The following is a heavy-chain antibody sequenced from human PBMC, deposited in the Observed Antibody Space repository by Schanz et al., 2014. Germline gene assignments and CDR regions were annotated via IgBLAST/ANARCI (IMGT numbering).Heavy chain of an antibody. D-gene: IGHD5-12*01. V-gene: IGHV1-2*04. Sequence: QVHLVQSGAEVHKPGASLKISCKASGYTFTGYYMHWVRQAPGQGLEWMGWINPNSGTTNYAQKFQGWVTMTRDTSISTAYMELSRLKSDDTAVYYCARAFGGYDPAGALDYWGQGTLXTVSS. J-gene: IGHJ4*02. CDR2: INPNSGTT. CDR3: ARAFGGYDPAGALDY. CDR1: GYTFTGYY.